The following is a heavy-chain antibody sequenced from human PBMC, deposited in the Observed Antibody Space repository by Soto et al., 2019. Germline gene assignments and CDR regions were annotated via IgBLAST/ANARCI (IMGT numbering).Heavy chain of an antibody. J-gene: IGHJ4*02. D-gene: IGHD3-22*01. CDR3: ARAGSPFDSDSSGYWGFDH. CDR1: GFAVSNNY. V-gene: IGHV3-53*01. Sequence: GGSLRLSCVASGFAVSNNYMNWVRQAPGKGLEWDSVVYSGGTTYYADSVRGRFTGSRDDSKNALFRQRSSLRAEDTAVYYCARAGSPFDSDSSGYWGFDHWGQGNRVTVSS. CDR2: VYSGGTT.